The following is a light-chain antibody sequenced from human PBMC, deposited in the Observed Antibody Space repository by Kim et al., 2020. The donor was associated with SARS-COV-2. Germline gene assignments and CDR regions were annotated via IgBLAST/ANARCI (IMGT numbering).Light chain of an antibody. CDR1: QSVSSN. CDR2: SAS. J-gene: IGKJ1*01. V-gene: IGKV3-15*01. Sequence: EIVMTQSPATLSVSPGERATLSCRASQSVSSNLAWYQQKPGQAPRLLIYSASTRATGIPARFRGSGSGTEFTLTISSLQSEDFAVYCCQQYNTWPWTFGQGTKVDIK. CDR3: QQYNTWPWT.